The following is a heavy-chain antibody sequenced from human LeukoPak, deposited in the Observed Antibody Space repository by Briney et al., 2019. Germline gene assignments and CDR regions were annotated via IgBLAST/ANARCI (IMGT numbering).Heavy chain of an antibody. CDR3: ARQYYDSTGYYYFDY. CDR2: MYYSGST. V-gene: IGHV4-39*01. CDR1: GDFITGSTYY. J-gene: IGHJ4*02. Sequence: SETLSLTCTVSGDFITGSTYYWGWVRQPPGKGLEWIGSMYYSGSTYSNPSLRGRVTMSADTSKNQFSLNLKSVTAADTAVYYCARQYYDSTGYYYFDYWGQGTLVTVSS. D-gene: IGHD3-22*01.